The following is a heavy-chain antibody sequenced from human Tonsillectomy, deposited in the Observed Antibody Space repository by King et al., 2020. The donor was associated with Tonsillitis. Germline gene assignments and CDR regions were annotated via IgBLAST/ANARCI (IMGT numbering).Heavy chain of an antibody. CDR3: ARHESISSSYYWFDP. CDR2: IYPDDSDT. J-gene: IGHJ5*02. CDR1: GYTFSDYW. V-gene: IGHV5-51*01. Sequence: VQLVESGAEVKKPGESLKISCQGSGYTFSDYWIAWVRQMPGKGLEWMGIIYPDDSDTRYSPSFQGQVTISADKSINTAYLQWSSLKASDTAMYYCARHESISSSYYWFDPWGQGTLVTVSS. D-gene: IGHD6-13*01.